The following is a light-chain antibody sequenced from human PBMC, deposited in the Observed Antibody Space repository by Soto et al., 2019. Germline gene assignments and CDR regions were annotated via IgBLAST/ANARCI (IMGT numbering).Light chain of an antibody. Sequence: EIVLTQSPATLSLSPGERATLSCRASQSIGLAIAWYQHKPGQAPRLLIFDASQRATGIPARFRGGGSGTDFTLSISSLEPEDFAVYYCQQRTDRPPWTFGQGTKVDIK. V-gene: IGKV3-11*01. J-gene: IGKJ1*01. CDR3: QQRTDRPPWT. CDR2: DAS. CDR1: QSIGLA.